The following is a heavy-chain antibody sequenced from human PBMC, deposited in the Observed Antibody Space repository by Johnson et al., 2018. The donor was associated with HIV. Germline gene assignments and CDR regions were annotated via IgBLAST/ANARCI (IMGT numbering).Heavy chain of an antibody. CDR2: IYSGGST. CDR1: GFTVSSNY. Sequence: MLLVESGGDLIKPGGSLRLSCAASGFTVSSNYMSWVRQAPGKGLEWVSVIYSGGSTYYADSVKGRFTISRDNSKNTLYLQMNSLKTEDTAVYYCTRVSFGEGAFDIWGHGTMVTVSS. J-gene: IGHJ3*02. D-gene: IGHD3-10*01. CDR3: TRVSFGEGAFDI. V-gene: IGHV3-53*01.